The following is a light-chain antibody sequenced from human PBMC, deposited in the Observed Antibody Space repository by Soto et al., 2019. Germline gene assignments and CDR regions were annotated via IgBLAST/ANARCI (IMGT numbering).Light chain of an antibody. CDR2: DVS. Sequence: QSALTQPRSVSGSPGQSVTISCTGTSSDVGGYNCVSWYQQHPGKAPKLMIYDVSQRPSGVPDRFSASKSGNTASLTISGRQAEDEADYYCCSYAGTPYVFGTGTKLTVL. CDR3: CSYAGTPYV. CDR1: SSDVGGYNC. V-gene: IGLV2-11*01. J-gene: IGLJ1*01.